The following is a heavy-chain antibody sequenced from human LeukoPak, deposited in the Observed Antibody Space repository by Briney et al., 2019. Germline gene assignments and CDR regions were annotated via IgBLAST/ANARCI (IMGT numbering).Heavy chain of an antibody. CDR1: VASMSSYY. V-gene: IGHV4-59*13. CDR2: IYYSGST. D-gene: IGHD3-22*01. CDR3: ARAGLFDSSAYPYDAFDM. Sequence: SETLSLTCTVSVASMSSYYGSWLPHPPGEGLEGLRYIYYSGSTNYNPSLKSRGTTSVDTSKNQFSLKLSSVTAADTAVYFCARAGLFDSSAYPYDAFDMWGQGTMVTVSS. J-gene: IGHJ3*02.